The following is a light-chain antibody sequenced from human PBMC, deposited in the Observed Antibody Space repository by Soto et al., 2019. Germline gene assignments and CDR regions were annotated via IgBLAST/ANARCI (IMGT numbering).Light chain of an antibody. V-gene: IGLV2-8*01. CDR1: SSDVGGYNY. CDR2: EVT. CDR3: SSYGGSNNLI. J-gene: IGLJ2*01. Sequence: QSALTQPASVSGSPGQSITISCTGTSSDVGGYNYVSWYQQHPGKAPKLIIYEVTKRPSGVPDRFSGSKSGNTASLTVSGLQAEDEADYYCSSYGGSNNLIFGGGTKLTVL.